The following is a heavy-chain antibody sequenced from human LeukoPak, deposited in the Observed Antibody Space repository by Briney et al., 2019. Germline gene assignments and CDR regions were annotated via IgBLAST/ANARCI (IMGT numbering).Heavy chain of an antibody. J-gene: IGHJ4*02. CDR3: ARAGEGYCSSTSCYAYY. CDR1: GYTFTSYG. Sequence: GASVKVSCKASGYTFTSYGISWVRQAPGQGLEWMGWISAYNGNTNYAQKLQGRVTMTTDTSTSTAYMELRSLRSDDTAVYYCARAGEGYCSSTSCYAYYWGQGTLVTVSS. D-gene: IGHD2-2*01. CDR2: ISAYNGNT. V-gene: IGHV1-18*01.